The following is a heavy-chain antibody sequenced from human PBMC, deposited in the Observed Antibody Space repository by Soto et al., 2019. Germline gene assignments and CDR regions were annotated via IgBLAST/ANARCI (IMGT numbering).Heavy chain of an antibody. J-gene: IGHJ4*02. D-gene: IGHD5-12*01. V-gene: IGHV4-39*01. CDR3: ASPGKRYSGYDLFYFDY. CDR1: GGSISSSSYY. Sequence: SETLSLTCTVSGGSISSSSYYWGWIRQPPGKGLEWIGSIYYSGSTYYNPSLKSRVTISVDTSKNQFSLKLSSVTAADTAVYYCASPGKRYSGYDLFYFDYWGQGTLVTVSS. CDR2: IYYSGST.